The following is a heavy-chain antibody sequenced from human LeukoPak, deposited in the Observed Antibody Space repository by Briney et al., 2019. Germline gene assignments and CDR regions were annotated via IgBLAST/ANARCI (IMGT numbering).Heavy chain of an antibody. D-gene: IGHD3-3*01. CDR2: IYSNGQA. CDR1: GLTFNMYT. CDR3: ASIRKYYARI. J-gene: IGHJ6*03. V-gene: IGHV3-21*01. Sequence: GGSLRLSCVVSGLTFNMYTMTWVRQAPGKGLEWVSSIYSNGQAYYGDSLTGRFTSSRDNALDSLYLQMDSLTDADTAVYYCASIRKYYARIWGKGTAVIASS.